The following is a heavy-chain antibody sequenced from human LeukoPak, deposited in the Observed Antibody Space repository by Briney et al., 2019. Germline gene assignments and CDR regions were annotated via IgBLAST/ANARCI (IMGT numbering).Heavy chain of an antibody. Sequence: GGSLRLSCAASGFTFSSYAMSWVRQAPGKGLEWVAVISYDGSNKYYADSVKGRFTISRDNSKNTLYLQMNSLRAEDAAVYYCARDRKPSYDSSGSIYYWGQGTLVTVSS. D-gene: IGHD3-22*01. V-gene: IGHV3-30-3*01. CDR2: ISYDGSNK. J-gene: IGHJ4*02. CDR1: GFTFSSYA. CDR3: ARDRKPSYDSSGSIYY.